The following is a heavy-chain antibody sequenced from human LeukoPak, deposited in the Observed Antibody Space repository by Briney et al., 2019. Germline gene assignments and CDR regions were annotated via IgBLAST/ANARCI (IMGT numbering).Heavy chain of an antibody. D-gene: IGHD3-10*01. CDR3: ATSYGSGSYHYYYYYGMDV. CDR1: GFTLSSYG. Sequence: GGSLRLSCAASGFTLSSYGMHWVRQAPGKGLEWVAVISYDGSNKYYADSVKGRFTIPRDNSKNTLYLQMNSLRAEDTAVYYCATSYGSGSYHYYYYYGMDVWGKGTMVTVSS. CDR2: ISYDGSNK. J-gene: IGHJ6*04. V-gene: IGHV3-30*03.